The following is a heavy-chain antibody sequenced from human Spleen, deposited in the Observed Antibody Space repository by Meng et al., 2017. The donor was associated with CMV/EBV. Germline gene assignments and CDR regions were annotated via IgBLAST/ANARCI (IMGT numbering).Heavy chain of an antibody. J-gene: IGHJ3*02. CDR1: GFTLGTYG. CDR2: IRYDGGNK. Sequence: RLSCEASGFTLGTYGMHWVRQAPDKGLQWMAFIRYDGGNKYYANSVKGRFTISRDNSENTLYLQMNSLRGDDTAVYYCARDRNAFDIWGQGTMVTVSS. V-gene: IGHV3-30*02. CDR3: ARDRNAFDI.